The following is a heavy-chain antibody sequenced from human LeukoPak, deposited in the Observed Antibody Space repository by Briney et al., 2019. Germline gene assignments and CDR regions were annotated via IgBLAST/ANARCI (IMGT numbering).Heavy chain of an antibody. V-gene: IGHV4-39*07. Sequence: SETLSLTCTVSGDPINDHNFFWGWVRQSPGKGLEWIGTIYHTGITFYNPSLQSRVTISVDTSKNQFSLSLTSVTAADTAVYYCARDLTTPPYNWFDPWGQGTLVTVSS. D-gene: IGHD4-11*01. J-gene: IGHJ5*02. CDR3: ARDLTTPPYNWFDP. CDR1: GDPINDHNFF. CDR2: IYHTGIT.